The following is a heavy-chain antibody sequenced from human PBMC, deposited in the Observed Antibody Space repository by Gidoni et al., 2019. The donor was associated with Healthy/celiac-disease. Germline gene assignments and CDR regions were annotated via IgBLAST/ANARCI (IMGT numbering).Heavy chain of an antibody. Sequence: QVQLVESGGGVVQTGRSLRLPCAASGFTFSSYGMHWVRQAPGKGLEWVAVISYDGSNKYYADSVKGRFTISRDNSKNTLYLQMNSLRAEDTAVYYCAKDLSDYDDDFGYMDVWGKGTTVTVSS. J-gene: IGHJ6*03. D-gene: IGHD4-17*01. CDR1: GFTFSSYG. V-gene: IGHV3-30*18. CDR2: ISYDGSNK. CDR3: AKDLSDYDDDFGYMDV.